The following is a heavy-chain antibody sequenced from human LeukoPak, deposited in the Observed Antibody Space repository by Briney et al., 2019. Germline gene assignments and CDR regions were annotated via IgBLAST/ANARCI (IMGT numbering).Heavy chain of an antibody. J-gene: IGHJ4*02. CDR1: GFTVSSNY. CDR3: APLELPRFDY. V-gene: IGHV3-66*01. D-gene: IGHD1-26*01. Sequence: GGFLRLSCAASGFTVSSNYMSWVRQAPGKGLEWVSVIYSGGSTYYADSVKGRFTISRDNSKNTLYLQMNSLRAEDTAVYYCAPLELPRFDYWGQGTLVTVSS. CDR2: IYSGGST.